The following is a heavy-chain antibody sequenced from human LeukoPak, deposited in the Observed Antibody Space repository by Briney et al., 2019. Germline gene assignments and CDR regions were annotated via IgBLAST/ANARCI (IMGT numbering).Heavy chain of an antibody. CDR2: INPNSGGT. Sequence: ASVKVSCKASGYTFTGYYMHWVRQAPGQGLEWMGWINPNSGGTNYAQKFQGRVTMTRDTSISTAYMELGRLRSDETAVYYCARGEVVVVVAAILFDYWGQGTLVTVSS. CDR3: ARGEVVVVVAAILFDY. CDR1: GYTFTGYY. V-gene: IGHV1-2*02. J-gene: IGHJ4*02. D-gene: IGHD2-15*01.